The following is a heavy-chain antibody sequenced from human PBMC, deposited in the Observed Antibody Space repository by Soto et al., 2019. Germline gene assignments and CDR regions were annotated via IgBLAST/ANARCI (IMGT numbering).Heavy chain of an antibody. CDR3: ARESSSWYDPWFDP. CDR2: IYYSGST. Sequence: SETLSLTCTVSGGSISSGGYYWSWIRQHPGKGLEWIGYIYYSGSTYYNPSLKSRVTISVDTSKNQFSLKLSSVTAADTAVYYCARESSSWYDPWFDPWGQGTLVTVSS. CDR1: GGSISSGGYY. J-gene: IGHJ5*02. D-gene: IGHD6-13*01. V-gene: IGHV4-31*03.